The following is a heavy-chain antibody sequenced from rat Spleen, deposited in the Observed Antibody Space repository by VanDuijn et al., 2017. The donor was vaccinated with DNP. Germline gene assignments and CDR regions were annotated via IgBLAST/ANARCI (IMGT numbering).Heavy chain of an antibody. CDR2: LTYDGGST. CDR1: GFTFSDYY. V-gene: IGHV5-22*01. CDR3: ARPARGWFAY. J-gene: IGHJ3*01. Sequence: EVQLVESGGGLVQPGRSLKLSCAASGFTFSDYYMAWVRQTPTRGLEWVAYLTYDGGSTYNGDSVKGRFTISRDNAKSTLYLQMNSLRSEDMATYYCARPARGWFAYWGQGTLVTVSS.